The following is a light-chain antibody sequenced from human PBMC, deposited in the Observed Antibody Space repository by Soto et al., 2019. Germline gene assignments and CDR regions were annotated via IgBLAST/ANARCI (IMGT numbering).Light chain of an antibody. V-gene: IGKV3-20*01. CDR1: QSVSSSY. J-gene: IGKJ1*01. CDR2: GAS. CDR3: HHYET. Sequence: EIVLTQSPDTLSLSPGERATLSCRASQSVSSSYLAWYQQKPGQAPRLLIYGASSRATGIPDRFSGSGSGTDFTLTISRLEPEDFTVYYCHHYETFGQGTKVDIK.